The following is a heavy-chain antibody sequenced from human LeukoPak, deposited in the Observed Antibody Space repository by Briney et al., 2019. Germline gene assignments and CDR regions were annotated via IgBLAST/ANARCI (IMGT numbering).Heavy chain of an antibody. CDR1: GYTFTGYY. CDR2: INPNSGVT. V-gene: IGHV1-2*04. D-gene: IGHD2-2*01. CDR3: ARASPLPTNNWFDP. J-gene: IGHJ5*02. Sequence: GASVKVSCKASGYTFTGYYMHWVRQAPGQGLEWMGWINPNSGVTNYAQKFQGWVTMTRDTSISTAYMELSRLRSDDTAVYYCARASPLPTNNWFDPWGQGTLVTVSS.